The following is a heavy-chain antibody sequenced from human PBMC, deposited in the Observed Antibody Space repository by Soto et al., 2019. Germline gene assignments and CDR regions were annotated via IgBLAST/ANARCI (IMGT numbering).Heavy chain of an antibody. Sequence: QVQLVQSGAEVKEPGASVKVSCQASGYAFSNNDISWVRQSTGQGLEWMGWMNPNSGNGGYAQKFQGRVTMTRDTSTSTAYMELSSLASDDTAIYFCARMATSGTLNLFDPWGQGTLVTVSS. V-gene: IGHV1-8*01. CDR3: ARMATSGTLNLFDP. CDR1: GYAFSNND. J-gene: IGHJ5*02. CDR2: MNPNSGNG.